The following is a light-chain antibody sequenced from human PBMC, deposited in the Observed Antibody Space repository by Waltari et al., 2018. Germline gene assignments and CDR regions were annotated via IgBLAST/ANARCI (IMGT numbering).Light chain of an antibody. CDR1: SSDVGGYTY. CDR2: DVD. CDR3: CSYAGSYAPWV. J-gene: IGLJ3*02. Sequence: QSALTQPRSVSGSPGQSVTISCTGTSSDVGGYTYVSGYQQHPGKAPKRMIYDVDKRPSGVPDRFSGSKSGNTASLTVSGLQAEDEADYYCCSYAGSYAPWVFGGGT. V-gene: IGLV2-11*01.